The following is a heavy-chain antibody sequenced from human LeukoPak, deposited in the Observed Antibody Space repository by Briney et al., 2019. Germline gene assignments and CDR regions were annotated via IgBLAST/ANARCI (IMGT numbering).Heavy chain of an antibody. CDR1: GGSISSSYW. D-gene: IGHD3-16*01. V-gene: IGHV4-4*02. CDR3: ARGASTFPFDY. J-gene: IGHJ4*02. Sequence: PSETLSLTCAVSGGSISSSYWWTWVRQPPGKGLEWIGEIYHSGSTNYNPSLESRVSISVDKSKNQFSLKLSSVTAADTAVYYCARGASTFPFDYWGQGTLVTVSS. CDR2: IYHSGST.